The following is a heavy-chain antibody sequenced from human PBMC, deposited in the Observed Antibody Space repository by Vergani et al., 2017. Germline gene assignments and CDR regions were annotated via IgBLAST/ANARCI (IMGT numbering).Heavy chain of an antibody. V-gene: IGHV3-72*01. CDR1: GFTLSDHV. CDR2: SRNKARSYTT. Sequence: EVQVVETGGGLVQPGGSLRLSCAASGFTLSDHVMDWVRQGPGKGLEWVGRSRNKARSYTTEYSASVKGRFTISRDDSRNSLFLQMNNLRTEDTAIYYCAKQYFVSGNYLFDYWGQGTLVTVSS. D-gene: IGHD3-10*01. CDR3: AKQYFVSGNYLFDY. J-gene: IGHJ4*02.